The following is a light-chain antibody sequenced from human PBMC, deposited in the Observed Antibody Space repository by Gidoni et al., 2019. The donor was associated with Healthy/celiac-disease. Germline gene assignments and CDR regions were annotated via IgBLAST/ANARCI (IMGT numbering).Light chain of an antibody. J-gene: IGKJ1*01. CDR2: AAS. CDR1: QSISSY. CDR3: QQSDSTPPWT. Sequence: DIQMTQSQSYMSASVGDRVTITCRASQSISSYLNWYQQKPGKAPKLLIYAASSLQSGVPSRFSGSGSGTDFTLTICSLHPEDFAAYYCQQSDSTPPWTFGQGTKVEIK. V-gene: IGKV1-39*01.